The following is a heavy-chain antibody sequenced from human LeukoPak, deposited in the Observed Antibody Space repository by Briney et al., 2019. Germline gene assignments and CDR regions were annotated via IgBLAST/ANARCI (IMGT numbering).Heavy chain of an antibody. Sequence: SLRLSCAASGFTFSSYEMNWVRQAPGKGLEWVGFIRSKAYGGTTEYAASVKGRFTISRDDSKSIAYLQMNSLKTEDTAVYYCTRESTQRYCSSTSCPGNFDYWGQGTLVTVSS. V-gene: IGHV3-49*04. D-gene: IGHD2-2*01. CDR2: IRSKAYGGTT. J-gene: IGHJ4*02. CDR3: TRESTQRYCSSTSCPGNFDY. CDR1: GFTFSSYE.